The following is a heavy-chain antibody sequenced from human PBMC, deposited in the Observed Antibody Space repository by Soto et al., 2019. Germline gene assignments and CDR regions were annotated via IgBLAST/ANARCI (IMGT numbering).Heavy chain of an antibody. J-gene: IGHJ4*02. V-gene: IGHV1-18*01. CDR1: GYTFTSYD. Sequence: GASVKVSCKASGYTFTSYDINWVRQATGQGLEWMGWISAYNGNTDYAQKLQGRVTMTTDTSTSTAYMELRSLRSDDTAVYYCATGSSSSWIYNIDYWGQGTLVTVS. D-gene: IGHD6-13*01. CDR3: ATGSSSSWIYNIDY. CDR2: ISAYNGNT.